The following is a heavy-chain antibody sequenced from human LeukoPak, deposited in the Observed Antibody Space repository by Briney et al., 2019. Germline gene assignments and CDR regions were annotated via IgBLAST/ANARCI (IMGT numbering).Heavy chain of an antibody. J-gene: IGHJ4*02. D-gene: IGHD2-15*01. CDR3: AKDQIVAVVAATQYFDY. CDR2: IRYDGSNK. Sequence: PGGSLRLSCAASGFTFSSYGMHWVRQAPGKGLEWVAFIRYDGSNKYYADSVKGRFTISRDNSKNTLYLQMNSLRAEDTAVYYCAKDQIVAVVAATQYFDYWGQGTLVTVSS. CDR1: GFTFSSYG. V-gene: IGHV3-30*02.